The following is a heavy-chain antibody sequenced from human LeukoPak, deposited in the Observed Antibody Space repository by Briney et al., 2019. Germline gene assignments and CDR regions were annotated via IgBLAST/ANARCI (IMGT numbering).Heavy chain of an antibody. V-gene: IGHV1-2*02. J-gene: IGHJ5*02. CDR2: SNPNSGGT. Sequence: ASVKVSCKASGYTFTGYYMHWVRQAPGQGREWMGWSNPNSGGTDYAQKFQGRVTMTRDTSISTAYMELSRLRSDDTAVYYCARDQVFGCYDSSGPTWGQGTLVTVSS. CDR3: ARDQVFGCYDSSGPT. D-gene: IGHD3-22*01. CDR1: GYTFTGYY.